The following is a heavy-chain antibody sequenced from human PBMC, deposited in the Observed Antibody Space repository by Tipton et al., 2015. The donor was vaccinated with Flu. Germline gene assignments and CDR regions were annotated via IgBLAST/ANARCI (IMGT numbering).Heavy chain of an antibody. CDR1: GFTFSDYY. V-gene: IGHV3-11*01. D-gene: IGHD6-6*01. CDR3: TKDRGGGAARPSDY. CDR2: ISSSGGTI. J-gene: IGHJ4*02. Sequence: SLRLSCAASGFTFSDYYMSWIRQAPGKGLEWVSWISSSGGTIYYADSVKGRFTISRDNTKNSLYLQMSSLRAEDTAAYYCTKDRGGGAARPSDYWGPGTLVSVSS.